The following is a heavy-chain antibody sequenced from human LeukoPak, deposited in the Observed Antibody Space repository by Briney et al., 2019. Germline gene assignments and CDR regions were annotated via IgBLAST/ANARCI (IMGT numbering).Heavy chain of an antibody. CDR1: GGSFSSYY. CDR3: ARGGGTTVVPFGISYYMDV. V-gene: IGHV4-34*01. Sequence: SETLSLTCAVYGGSFSSYYWSWIRQPPGKGLEWIGEIIHSGSTNYNPSLKSRVTISVDTSKNQFSLKLSSATAADTAVYYCARGGGTTVVPFGISYYMDVWGKGTTVTVSS. CDR2: IIHSGST. J-gene: IGHJ6*03. D-gene: IGHD4-23*01.